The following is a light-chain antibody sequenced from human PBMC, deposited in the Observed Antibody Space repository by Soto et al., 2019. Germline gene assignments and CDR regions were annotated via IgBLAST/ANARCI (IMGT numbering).Light chain of an antibody. CDR3: HQRQYWPPIT. V-gene: IGKV3D-15*01. CDR1: QRVSSK. J-gene: IGKJ5*01. Sequence: EIVMTQSPATLSVSPGERATLSCRASQRVSSKLSWFQQKPGQAPSLLIYGVSTRATGIPARFSGSGSGTDFTLTISSLEPEDFAVYYCHQRQYWPPITFGQGTRLEI. CDR2: GVS.